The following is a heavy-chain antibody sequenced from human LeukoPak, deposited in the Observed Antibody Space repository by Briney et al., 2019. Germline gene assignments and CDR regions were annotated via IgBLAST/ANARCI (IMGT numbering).Heavy chain of an antibody. CDR3: ARGRGLFGSSWGGY. CDR2: INHSGIT. Sequence: SETLSLTCAVYGGSFSGYYWSWIRQPPGKGLEWIGEINHSGITNYNPSLESGVAISVDTSKNQFSLKLSSVTGADTAVYCCARGRGLFGSSWGGYGGQGALVTVSS. CDR1: GGSFSGYY. V-gene: IGHV4-34*01. D-gene: IGHD6-13*01. J-gene: IGHJ4*02.